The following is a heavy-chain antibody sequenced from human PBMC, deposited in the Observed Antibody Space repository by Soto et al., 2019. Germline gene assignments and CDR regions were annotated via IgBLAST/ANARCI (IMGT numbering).Heavy chain of an antibody. Sequence: GGSLRLSCAASGFTFSSAWMSWVRQAPGKGLEWVGRIKSKTDGGTTDYAAPVKGRFTISRDDSKNTLYLQMNSLKTEDTAVYYCTTGYYDSSGYYGTLEHWYFDLWGRGTLVTVSS. CDR3: TTGYYDSSGYYGTLEHWYFDL. D-gene: IGHD3-22*01. J-gene: IGHJ2*01. V-gene: IGHV3-15*01. CDR2: IKSKTDGGTT. CDR1: GFTFSSAW.